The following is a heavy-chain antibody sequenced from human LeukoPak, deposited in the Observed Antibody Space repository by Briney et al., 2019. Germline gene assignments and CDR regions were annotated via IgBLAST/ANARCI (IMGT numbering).Heavy chain of an antibody. Sequence: SVKVSCKASGGTFSSYAISWVRQAPGQGLEWMGGIIPIFGTANYAQKFQGRVTITADESTSTAYMELSSLRSEDTAVYYCARGGGYCSSTSCYGYYFDYWGQGTLVTVSS. D-gene: IGHD2-2*01. V-gene: IGHV1-69*01. CDR2: IIPIFGTA. J-gene: IGHJ4*02. CDR1: GGTFSSYA. CDR3: ARGGGYCSSTSCYGYYFDY.